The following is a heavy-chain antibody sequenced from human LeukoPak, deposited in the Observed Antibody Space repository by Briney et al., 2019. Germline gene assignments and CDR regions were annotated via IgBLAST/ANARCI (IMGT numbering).Heavy chain of an antibody. CDR1: GYTFTSYG. V-gene: IGHV1-18*01. D-gene: IGHD3-16*01. J-gene: IGHJ4*02. Sequence: ASVKVSCKASGYTFTSYGISWVRQAPGQGLEWMGWISAYNGNTNYAQKLQGRVTMTRDMSTSTVYMELSSLRSEDTAVYYCARGELLGRGRAYFDYWGQGTLVTVSS. CDR2: ISAYNGNT. CDR3: ARGELLGRGRAYFDY.